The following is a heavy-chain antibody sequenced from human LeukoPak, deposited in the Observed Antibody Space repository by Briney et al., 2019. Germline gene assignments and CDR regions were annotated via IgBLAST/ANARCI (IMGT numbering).Heavy chain of an antibody. J-gene: IGHJ4*02. CDR1: GGSISSYY. Sequence: SETLSLTCTVSGGSISSYYWSWIRQPPGKGLEWIGYIYYSGSTNYNPSLKSRVTISVDTSKNQFSLKLSSVTAADTAVYYCARGEVYYDFWSGPPNYYFDYWGQGTLVTVSS. CDR3: ARGEVYYDFWSGPPNYYFDY. D-gene: IGHD3-3*01. V-gene: IGHV4-59*01. CDR2: IYYSGST.